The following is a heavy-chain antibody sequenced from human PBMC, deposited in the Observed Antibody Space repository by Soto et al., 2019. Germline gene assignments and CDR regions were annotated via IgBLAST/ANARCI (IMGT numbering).Heavy chain of an antibody. CDR3: VRDIFGIVIFGS. D-gene: IGHD3-3*01. Sequence: GGSLRLSCSASGFSFSDSAMHWARQAPGKRLEYVSAISTHGRNTYYADSVKGRFTISRDNSKNTVHLQMSSLRAEDTAVYYCVRDIFGIVIFGSWGPGTPGGVSS. V-gene: IGHV3-64D*06. J-gene: IGHJ4*02. CDR1: GFSFSDSA. CDR2: ISTHGRNT.